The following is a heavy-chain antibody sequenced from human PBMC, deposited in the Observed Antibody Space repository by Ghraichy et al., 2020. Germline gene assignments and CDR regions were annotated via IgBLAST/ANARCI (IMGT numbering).Heavy chain of an antibody. Sequence: LSLTCAASGFTFSSYTITWVRQAPRKGLEWVSAIDSGGNTHYADSVKGRFTISRDNSKNTLYLQMNSLRADDTAVYYCAKEAGPGKPFDYWGQGTLVTVSS. CDR1: GFTFSSYT. V-gene: IGHV3-23*01. J-gene: IGHJ4*02. CDR2: IDSGGNT. D-gene: IGHD4-23*01. CDR3: AKEAGPGKPFDY.